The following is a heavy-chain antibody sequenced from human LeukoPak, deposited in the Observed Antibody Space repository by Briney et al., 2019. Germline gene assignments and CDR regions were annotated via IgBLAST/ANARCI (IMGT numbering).Heavy chain of an antibody. CDR1: GGSISSGSYY. J-gene: IGHJ1*01. D-gene: IGHD3-22*01. V-gene: IGHV4-61*02. CDR2: IYTSGST. Sequence: SETLSLTCTVSGGSISSGSYYWSWIRQPAGKGLEWIGRIYTSGSTNYNPSLKSRVTLSVDMSNNQFSLTLSSVTAADTALYFCARRRYYDSSGYLEWGQGTLVTVSS. CDR3: ARRRYYDSSGYLE.